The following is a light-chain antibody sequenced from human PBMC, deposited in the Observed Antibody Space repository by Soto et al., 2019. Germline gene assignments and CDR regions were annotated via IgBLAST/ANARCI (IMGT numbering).Light chain of an antibody. Sequence: EIVLTQSPGTLSLSPGERATLSCRASQSVTSNYLAWYQQKPGQAPRLLIFGASIRDTGIPDSFSGSGSGPDFTLTISRLEPEDFAVYYCHQYGSSPGTFGQGTKVEIK. CDR3: HQYGSSPGT. CDR1: QSVTSNY. J-gene: IGKJ1*01. CDR2: GAS. V-gene: IGKV3-20*01.